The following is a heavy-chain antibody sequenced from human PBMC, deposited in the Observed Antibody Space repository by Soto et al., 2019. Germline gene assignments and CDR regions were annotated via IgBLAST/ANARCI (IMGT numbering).Heavy chain of an antibody. J-gene: IGHJ4*02. Sequence: EVQLLESGGGLVQPGGSLRLSCAASGFTFSSYAMSWVRQAPGKGLEWVSAISGSGGSTYYADSVKGRFTISRDNSKNTLYLQMNSLRAEDTAVYYCAKGRLRFLEWLSPRVDYWGQGTLVTVSS. CDR3: AKGRLRFLEWLSPRVDY. V-gene: IGHV3-23*01. D-gene: IGHD3-3*01. CDR1: GFTFSSYA. CDR2: ISGSGGST.